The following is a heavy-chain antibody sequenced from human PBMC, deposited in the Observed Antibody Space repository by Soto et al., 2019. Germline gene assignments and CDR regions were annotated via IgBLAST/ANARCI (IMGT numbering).Heavy chain of an antibody. J-gene: IGHJ4*02. CDR1: GYTFTGHY. CDR2: ISPVTGGA. D-gene: IGHD1-7*01. V-gene: IGHV1-2*02. Sequence: QVQLVQSGAEVKKPGASVKVSCKASGYTFTGHYIHWVRQAPGQGPEWMGEISPVTGGAKYAQKFQGRVTMTRDTCITTVYMELTNLSPDATAVYYCGRGRSGELVVFYWGQGTLVSVSS. CDR3: GRGRSGELVVFY.